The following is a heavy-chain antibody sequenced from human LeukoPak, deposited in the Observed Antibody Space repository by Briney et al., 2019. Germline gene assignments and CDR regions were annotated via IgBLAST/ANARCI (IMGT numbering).Heavy chain of an antibody. Sequence: SETLSVTCTVSGGSISSYYWSWIRQPPGKGLEWIGYIYYSGSTNYNPSLKSRVTISVDTSKNQFSLKLSSVTAADTAVYYCARGSGSYSLYYFDYWGQGTLVTVSS. D-gene: IGHD3-10*01. CDR2: IYYSGST. V-gene: IGHV4-59*01. CDR3: ARGSGSYSLYYFDY. J-gene: IGHJ4*02. CDR1: GGSISSYY.